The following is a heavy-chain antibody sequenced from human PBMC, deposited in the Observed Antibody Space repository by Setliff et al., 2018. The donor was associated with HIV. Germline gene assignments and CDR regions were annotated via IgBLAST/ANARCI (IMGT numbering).Heavy chain of an antibody. Sequence: GGSLRLSCAASGFSFRSYAVSWVRQAPGKGLEWVSVISGSGDITYYRESVKGRFTVSRDNSNNTVYPQMNSLRAEDTAMYYCAKTQTVITVYGPFDSWGQGTPVTVSS. CDR2: ISGSGDIT. D-gene: IGHD4-4*01. CDR1: GFSFRSYA. V-gene: IGHV3-23*01. CDR3: AKTQTVITVYGPFDS. J-gene: IGHJ4*02.